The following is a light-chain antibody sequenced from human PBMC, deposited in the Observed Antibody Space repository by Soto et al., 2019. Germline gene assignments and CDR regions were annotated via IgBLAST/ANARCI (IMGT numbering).Light chain of an antibody. Sequence: QSALTQPASVSGSPGQSITISCTGTSSDVGSCNCVSWYQQHPGKAPTLILYEVNKRPSGVSNRFSGSKSGNTASLTISGLQAEDEADYYCCSSVGSPNWVFGGGTKLTVL. CDR2: EVN. CDR1: SSDVGSCNC. CDR3: CSSVGSPNWV. J-gene: IGLJ3*02. V-gene: IGLV2-23*02.